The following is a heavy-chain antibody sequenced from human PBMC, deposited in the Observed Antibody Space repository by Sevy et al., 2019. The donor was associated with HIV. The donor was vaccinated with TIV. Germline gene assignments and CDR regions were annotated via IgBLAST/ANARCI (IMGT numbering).Heavy chain of an antibody. CDR2: MNPNSGNT. Sequence: ASVKVSCKASGYTFTSYDINWVRQATGQGLEWMGWMNPNSGNTGYAQKFQGRVTITRNTSISTAYMELSSLRSEDTAVYYCAREGGIAAAVAPHDAFDIWGQGTMVTFSS. V-gene: IGHV1-8*03. D-gene: IGHD6-13*01. J-gene: IGHJ3*02. CDR3: AREGGIAAAVAPHDAFDI. CDR1: GYTFTSYD.